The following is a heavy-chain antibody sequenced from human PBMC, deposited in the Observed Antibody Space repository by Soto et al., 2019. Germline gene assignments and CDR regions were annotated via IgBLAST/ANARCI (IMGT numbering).Heavy chain of an antibody. J-gene: IGHJ6*03. D-gene: IGHD2-2*01. CDR1: GYTFTSYD. CDR3: ARGTARKVPATRGYYYYYMDV. Sequence: ASVKVSCKASGYTFTSYDINWVRQATGQGLEWMGWMNPNSGNTGYAQKFQGRVTMTRNTSISTAYMELSSLRSEDTAVYYCARGTARKVPATRGYYYYYMDVWGKGTTVTVSS. CDR2: MNPNSGNT. V-gene: IGHV1-8*01.